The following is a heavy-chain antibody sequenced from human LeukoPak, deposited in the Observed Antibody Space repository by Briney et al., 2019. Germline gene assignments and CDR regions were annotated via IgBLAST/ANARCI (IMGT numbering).Heavy chain of an antibody. D-gene: IGHD2-2*01. CDR1: GYTFTGYD. CDR2: INPNSGGT. Sequence: ASVKVSCKASGYTFTGYDMHWVRQAPGQGLEWMGWINPNSGGTNYAQKFQGMVTITRDTSISTAYMQLRRLGSDDTDVYYCARLGYCSSTRCYGGLGYWGQGTLVTVSS. CDR3: ARLGYCSSTRCYGGLGY. V-gene: IGHV1-2*02. J-gene: IGHJ4*02.